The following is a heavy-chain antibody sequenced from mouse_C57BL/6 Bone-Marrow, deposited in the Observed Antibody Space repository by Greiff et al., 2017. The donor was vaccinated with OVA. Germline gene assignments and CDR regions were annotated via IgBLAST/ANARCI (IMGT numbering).Heavy chain of an antibody. Sequence: EVHLVESEGGLVQPGSSMKLSCTASGFTFSDYYMAWVRQVPEKGLEWVANINYDGSSTYYLDSLKSRFIISRDNAKNILYLQMSSLKSEDTATYYGARDRGNSPFDYWGQGTTLTVSS. CDR3: ARDRGNSPFDY. J-gene: IGHJ2*01. CDR1: GFTFSDYY. D-gene: IGHD2-1*01. CDR2: INYDGSST. V-gene: IGHV5-16*01.